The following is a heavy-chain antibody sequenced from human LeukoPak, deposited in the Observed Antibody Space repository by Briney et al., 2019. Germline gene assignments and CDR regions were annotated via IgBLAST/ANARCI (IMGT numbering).Heavy chain of an antibody. CDR2: ISYDGSNK. V-gene: IGHV3-30*18. CDR3: AKDSAIVPAAPYGMDV. D-gene: IGHD2-2*01. CDR1: GFTFSSYG. Sequence: GGSLRLSCAASGFTFSSYGMHWVRQAPGKGLEWVAVISYDGSNKYYADSVKGRFTISRDNSKNTLYLQMNSLRAEDTAVYYCAKDSAIVPAAPYGMDVWGLGTTVTVSS. J-gene: IGHJ6*02.